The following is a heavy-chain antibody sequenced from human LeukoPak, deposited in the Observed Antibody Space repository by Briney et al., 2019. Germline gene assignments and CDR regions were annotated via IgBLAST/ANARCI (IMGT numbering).Heavy chain of an antibody. D-gene: IGHD6-13*01. CDR1: GYTFTSYY. Sequence: ASVKVSCKASGYTFTSYYMHWVRQAPGQGLEWMGIINPSGGSTSYAQNFQGRVTMTTDTSTSTVYMELSSLRSEDTAVYYCARGPLGSSSWYFLDPYFDYWGQGTLVTVSS. CDR3: ARGPLGSSSWYFLDPYFDY. V-gene: IGHV1-46*01. CDR2: INPSGGST. J-gene: IGHJ4*02.